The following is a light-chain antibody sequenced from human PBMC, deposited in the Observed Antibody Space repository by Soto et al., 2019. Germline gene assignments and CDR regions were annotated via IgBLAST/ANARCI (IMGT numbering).Light chain of an antibody. CDR1: TIGNKH. CDR3: QVWDSTTAI. Sequence: SYDLTQPLSVSVALGQTARITCGGNTIGNKHVHWYQQKPGQAPVLVIYRATNRPSGIPERFSGSNSGNTATLTISRAQAGDEADYYCQVWDSTTAIFGGGTKLTVL. J-gene: IGLJ2*01. V-gene: IGLV3-9*01. CDR2: RAT.